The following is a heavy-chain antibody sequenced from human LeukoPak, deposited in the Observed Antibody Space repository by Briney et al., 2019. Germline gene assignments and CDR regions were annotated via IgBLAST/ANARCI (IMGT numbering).Heavy chain of an antibody. D-gene: IGHD2-2*01. J-gene: IGHJ4*02. V-gene: IGHV3-30-3*01. Sequence: GGSLRLSCATSGFTFSSYAMHWVRQAPGKGLEWVAVISYDGDNKYYADSVKGRFTISRDNSKNTVYLQMNSLRPEDTAVYYCARDYCSSTSCYPFDYWGQGTLVTVSS. CDR1: GFTFSSYA. CDR3: ARDYCSSTSCYPFDY. CDR2: ISYDGDNK.